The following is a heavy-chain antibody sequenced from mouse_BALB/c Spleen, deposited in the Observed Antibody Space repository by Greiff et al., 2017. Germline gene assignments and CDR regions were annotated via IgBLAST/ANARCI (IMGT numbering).Heavy chain of an antibody. Sequence: VQLVESGPGLVAPSQSLSITCTVSGFSLTGYGVNWVRQPPGKGLEWLGMIWGDGSTDYNSALKSRLSISKDNSKSQVFLKMNSLQTDDTARYYCARDYYYGSSYGSWFAYWGQGTLVTVSA. J-gene: IGHJ3*01. CDR3: ARDYYYGSSYGSWFAY. CDR1: GFSLTGYG. CDR2: IWGDGST. D-gene: IGHD1-1*01. V-gene: IGHV2-6-7*01.